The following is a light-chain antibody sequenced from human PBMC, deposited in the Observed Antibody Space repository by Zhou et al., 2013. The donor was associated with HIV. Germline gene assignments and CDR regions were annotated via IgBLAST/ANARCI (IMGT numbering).Light chain of an antibody. CDR3: QQYNTYPRT. J-gene: IGKJ1*01. CDR2: GAS. Sequence: DIQMTQSPSTLSASVGDRVTITCRASQNITNWLAWYQQKPGKAPKSLIYGASSLHSGVPSKFSGSGSGTDFTLTISSLQPEDFATYYCQQYNTYPRTFGQGTKVEIK. CDR1: QNITNW. V-gene: IGKV1-5*01.